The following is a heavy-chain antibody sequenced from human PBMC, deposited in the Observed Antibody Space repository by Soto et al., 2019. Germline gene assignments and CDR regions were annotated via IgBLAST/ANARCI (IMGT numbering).Heavy chain of an antibody. D-gene: IGHD3-3*01. CDR2: IYHSGST. Sequence: SETLSLTCAVSGGSISSGGYSWSWIRQPPGKGLEWIGYIYHSGSTYYNPSLKSRVTISVDRSKNQFSLKLSSVTAADTAVYYCARGGNYDFWSGYYHRFDWFDPWGQGTLVTVSS. J-gene: IGHJ5*02. V-gene: IGHV4-30-2*01. CDR3: ARGGNYDFWSGYYHRFDWFDP. CDR1: GGSISSGGYS.